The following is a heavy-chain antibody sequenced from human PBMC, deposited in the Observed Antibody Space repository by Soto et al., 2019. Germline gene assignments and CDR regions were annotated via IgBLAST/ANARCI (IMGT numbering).Heavy chain of an antibody. V-gene: IGHV4-4*02. Sequence: LSLTCAVSGGSISITNWWTLVRQSPGRGLEWIGEIYHSGTTNYSPSLKSRVNIAVDMSTNHLSLTLISVTAADTAVYYCAFPATADFDYWGKGILVTVSS. D-gene: IGHD6-13*01. J-gene: IGHJ4*02. CDR2: IYHSGTT. CDR3: AFPATADFDY. CDR1: GGSISITNW.